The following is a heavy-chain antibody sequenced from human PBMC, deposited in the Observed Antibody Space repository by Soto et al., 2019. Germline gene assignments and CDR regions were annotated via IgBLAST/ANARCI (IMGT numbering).Heavy chain of an antibody. CDR3: ARQYSYGYISFDY. CDR1: GYTFTSYG. V-gene: IGHV1-18*01. Sequence: QVQLVQSGAEVKKPGASVKVSCNASGYTFTSYGISWVRQAPGQGLEWMGWISAYNGNTNYAQKLQGRVTMTTDTSASTACMELRSMRSDDTAVYYCARQYSYGYISFDYWGQGTLVTVSS. CDR2: ISAYNGNT. D-gene: IGHD5-18*01. J-gene: IGHJ4*02.